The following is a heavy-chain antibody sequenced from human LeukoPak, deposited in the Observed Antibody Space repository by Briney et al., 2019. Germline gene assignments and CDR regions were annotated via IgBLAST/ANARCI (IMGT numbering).Heavy chain of an antibody. Sequence: HPGGSLRLSCAASRFTFSSYAMSWVRQAPGKGLEWLSSISGSGGSTYYADSVKGRFTISRDNSKNMLYLQMIGLRADDTAVYFCAKVDGITIFEVFDYWGQGTLVTVSS. CDR1: RFTFSSYA. J-gene: IGHJ4*02. D-gene: IGHD3-3*01. CDR3: AKVDGITIFEVFDY. CDR2: ISGSGGST. V-gene: IGHV3-23*01.